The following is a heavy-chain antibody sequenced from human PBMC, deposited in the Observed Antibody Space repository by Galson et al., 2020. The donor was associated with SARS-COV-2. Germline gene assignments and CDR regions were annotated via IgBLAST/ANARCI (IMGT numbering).Heavy chain of an antibody. V-gene: IGHV3-48*02. J-gene: IGHJ4*02. Sequence: QAGGSLRLCCAASGFTFSSYSMNWVRQAPGKGLEWVSYISRRSSTIYYADSVKGRFTISRDNAKNSLYLQMNSLRDEDTAVYYCARERMITFGGVIVFHPVDYWGQGTLVTVSS. CDR2: ISRRSSTI. D-gene: IGHD3-16*02. CDR3: ARERMITFGGVIVFHPVDY. CDR1: GFTFSSYS.